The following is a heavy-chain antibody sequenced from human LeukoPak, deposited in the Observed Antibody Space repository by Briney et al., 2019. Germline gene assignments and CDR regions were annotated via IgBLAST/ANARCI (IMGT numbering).Heavy chain of an antibody. CDR2: IYTSGST. CDR3: ARENDRYGRIDY. D-gene: IGHD5-18*01. V-gene: IGHV4-4*07. J-gene: IGHJ4*02. Sequence: PSETLSLTCTVSGGSISSYYWSWIRQPAGKGLEWIGRIYTSGSTDYNPSLKSRVTISIDTSKNQFSLRLSSVTAADTAVYYCARENDRYGRIDYWGQGTLVTVSS. CDR1: GGSISSYY.